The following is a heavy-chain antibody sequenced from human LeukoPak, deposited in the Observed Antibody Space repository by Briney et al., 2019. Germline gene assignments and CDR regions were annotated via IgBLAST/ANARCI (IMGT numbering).Heavy chain of an antibody. CDR2: IQSDGST. CDR1: GFTFSSYW. J-gene: IGHJ6*03. CDR3: ARDSYYGSGSSQYYYYMDV. D-gene: IGHD3-10*01. V-gene: IGHV3-74*01. Sequence: PGGSLRLSCVASGFTFSSYWMHWVRQTPGQGLMWVARIQSDGSTIYADSVQSRFTISRDNAKNTVYLQMNSLRAEDTAVYYCARDSYYGSGSSQYYYYMDVWGKGTTVTISS.